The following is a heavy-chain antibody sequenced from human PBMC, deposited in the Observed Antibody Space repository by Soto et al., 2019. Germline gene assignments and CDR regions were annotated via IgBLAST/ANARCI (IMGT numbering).Heavy chain of an antibody. CDR3: ARPTSTGTTSGYYFDY. J-gene: IGHJ4*02. V-gene: IGHV1-69*02. Sequence: QVQLVQSGAEVKKPGSSVKVSCKASGGTFSSYPISWVRQAPGQGLEWMGRIIPIRDITDYAQRFQGRVTITADKSTSTAYMELCSLSSDDTAVYYCARPTSTGTTSGYYFDYWGQGTLVTVSS. D-gene: IGHD1-7*01. CDR1: GGTFSSYP. CDR2: IIPIRDIT.